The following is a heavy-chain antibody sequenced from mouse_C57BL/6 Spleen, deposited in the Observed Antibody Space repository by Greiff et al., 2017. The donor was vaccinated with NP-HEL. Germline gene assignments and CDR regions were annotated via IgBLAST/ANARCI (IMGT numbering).Heavy chain of an antibody. V-gene: IGHV5-17*01. J-gene: IGHJ4*01. D-gene: IGHD2-5*01. CDR3: ARDSNYHYYAMDY. Sequence: EVKLVESGGGLVKPGGSLKLSCAASGFTFSDYGMHWVRQAPEKGLEWVAYISSGSSTIYYADTVKGRFTISRDNAKNTLFLQMTSLRSEDTAMYYCARDSNYHYYAMDYWGQGTSVTVSS. CDR2: ISSGSSTI. CDR1: GFTFSDYG.